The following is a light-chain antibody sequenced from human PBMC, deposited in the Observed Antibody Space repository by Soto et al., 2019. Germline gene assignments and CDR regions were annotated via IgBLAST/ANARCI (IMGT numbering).Light chain of an antibody. Sequence: TLSAYIGNRVTITCRASQSISNRLAWYHQKPGRTPNLLIYDASNLGSGVPSRFSGSGSGTEFTLTIISLQPDDFATYYCQQYNSYPLTFGGGTNVDI. CDR1: QSISNR. CDR3: QQYNSYPLT. J-gene: IGKJ4*01. CDR2: DAS. V-gene: IGKV1-5*01.